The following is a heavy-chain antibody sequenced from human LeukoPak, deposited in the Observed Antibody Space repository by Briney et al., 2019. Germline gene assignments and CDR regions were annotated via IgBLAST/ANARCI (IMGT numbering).Heavy chain of an antibody. V-gene: IGHV4-30-2*01. J-gene: IGHJ4*02. CDR1: GGSISSGGYS. Sequence: SXXLSLTCAVSGGSISSGGYSWSWIRQPPGKGLEWIEYIYHSGSTYYNPSLKSRVTISVDRSKNQFSLKLSSVTAADTAVYYCASGYSGYHFDYWGQGTLVTVS. CDR2: IYHSGST. D-gene: IGHD5-12*01. CDR3: ASGYSGYHFDY.